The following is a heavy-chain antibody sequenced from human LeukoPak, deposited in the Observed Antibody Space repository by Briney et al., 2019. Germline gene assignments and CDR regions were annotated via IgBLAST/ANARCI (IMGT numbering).Heavy chain of an antibody. CDR1: GFTFSSYE. J-gene: IGHJ4*02. V-gene: IGHV3-48*03. CDR3: ARGSIAVAGAPFDY. Sequence: PGGSLRLSCAASGFTFSSYEMNWVRQAPGKGLEWVSYISSGSTIYDADSVKGRFTTSRDNAKNSLYLQMNSLRAEDTAVYYCARGSIAVAGAPFDYWGQGTLVTVSS. D-gene: IGHD6-19*01. CDR2: ISSGSTI.